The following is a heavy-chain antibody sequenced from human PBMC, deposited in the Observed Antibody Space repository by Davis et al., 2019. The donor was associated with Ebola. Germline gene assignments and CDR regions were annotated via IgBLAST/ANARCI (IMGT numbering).Heavy chain of an antibody. D-gene: IGHD1-1*01. CDR1: GYTFTGYY. V-gene: IGHV1-2*06. CDR2: INPYSGDT. J-gene: IGHJ4*02. Sequence: ASVKVSCKTSGYTFTGYYMHWVRQAPGQGLEWMGRINPYSGDTNYAQKFQGRVTMTRDTSITTAYMELSRLRSDDTAVYYCARAQFPTTSDHWGQGTLVTVSS. CDR3: ARAQFPTTSDH.